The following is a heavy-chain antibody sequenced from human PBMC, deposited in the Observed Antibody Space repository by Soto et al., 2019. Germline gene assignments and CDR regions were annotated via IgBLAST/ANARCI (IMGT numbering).Heavy chain of an antibody. D-gene: IGHD1-26*01. CDR2: IIPICGTA. V-gene: IGHV1-69*13. CDR3: ARASGVGALDY. CDR1: VGTCSSYP. Sequence: SVKSSCKASVGTCSSYPISWVRHPPGQGLKWMGGIIPICGTANYAQKFQGRVTITADESTRTAHIELSSLRSEDTAVYYCARASGVGALDYWGQGPLVTVSS. J-gene: IGHJ4*02.